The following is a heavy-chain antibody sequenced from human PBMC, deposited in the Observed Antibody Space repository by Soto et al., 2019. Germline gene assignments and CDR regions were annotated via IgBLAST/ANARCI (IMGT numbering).Heavy chain of an antibody. CDR1: GFTLSSYD. Sequence: AGGSLRLSCAASGFTLSSYDMHWVRQATGKGLEWVSAIGTAGDTYYPGSVKGRFTISRENAKNSLYLQMNSLRAGDTAVYYCARGGSGAFDIWGQGTMVTVSS. J-gene: IGHJ3*02. CDR3: ARGGSGAFDI. V-gene: IGHV3-13*01. CDR2: IGTAGDT. D-gene: IGHD3-10*01.